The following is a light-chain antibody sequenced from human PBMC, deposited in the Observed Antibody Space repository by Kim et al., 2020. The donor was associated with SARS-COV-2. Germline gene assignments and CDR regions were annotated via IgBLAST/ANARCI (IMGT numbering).Light chain of an antibody. CDR2: EVS. CDR1: SSDVGSYTL. CDR3: CSYAGSSTPV. V-gene: IGLV2-23*02. Sequence: GQSITISCTGTSSDVGSYTLVSWYQQHPGKAPKLMIYEVSKRPSGVSNRFSGSKSGNTASLTISGLQAEDEADYYCCSYAGSSTPVFGGGTKLTV. J-gene: IGLJ2*01.